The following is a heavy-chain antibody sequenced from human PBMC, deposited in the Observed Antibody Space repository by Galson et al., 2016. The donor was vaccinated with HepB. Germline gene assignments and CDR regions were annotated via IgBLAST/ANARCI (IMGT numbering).Heavy chain of an antibody. CDR1: GFTFSTYS. V-gene: IGHV3-21*01. D-gene: IGHD2-2*01. Sequence: SLRLSCAASGFTFSTYSMNWVRQAPGKGLEWVPSISSRSSFIYYADSVKGRFTISRDNAKNSLYLQMNSLRAEDTAVYYCARDSSASCYRGFCYGMDVWGQGTTVTVSS. CDR3: ARDSSASCYRGFCYGMDV. J-gene: IGHJ6*02. CDR2: ISSRSSFI.